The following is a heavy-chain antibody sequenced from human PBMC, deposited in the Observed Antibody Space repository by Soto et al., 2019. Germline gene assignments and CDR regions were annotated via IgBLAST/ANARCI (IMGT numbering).Heavy chain of an antibody. Sequence: QVHLVQSGAEVKKPGASVKVSCKASGYTFTSYGITWVRQAPGQGLEWMGWISAHNGNTDYAQKLQGRVIVTRDTFTSTAFMGLRSLGSDDTAVYYCARGRYGDYWGQGALVTVSS. CDR3: ARGRYGDY. CDR2: ISAHNGNT. D-gene: IGHD1-1*01. J-gene: IGHJ4*02. V-gene: IGHV1-18*01. CDR1: GYTFTSYG.